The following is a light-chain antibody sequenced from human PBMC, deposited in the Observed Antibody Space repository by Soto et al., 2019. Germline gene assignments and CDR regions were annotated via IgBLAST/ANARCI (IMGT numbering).Light chain of an antibody. CDR3: MQGGHWPWT. J-gene: IGKJ1*01. CDR1: QSLEYSDGKTY. V-gene: IGKV2-30*01. CDR2: KVS. Sequence: DVVMTQSPLSLPVTLGQPASISCTSSQSLEYSDGKTYLNWFLQRPGQSPRRLIYKVSNRDSGVPDRFSGSGPGTDFTLKISRVEAEDVGIYYCMQGGHWPWTFGQGTKVDIK.